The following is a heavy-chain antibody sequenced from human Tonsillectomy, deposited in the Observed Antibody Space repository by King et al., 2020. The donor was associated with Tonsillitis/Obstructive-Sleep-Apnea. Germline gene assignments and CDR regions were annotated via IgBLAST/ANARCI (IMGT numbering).Heavy chain of an antibody. CDR3: AKYQIIGTTGSPGDAFDI. V-gene: IGHV3-9*01. J-gene: IGHJ3*02. CDR2: ISWNGGII. Sequence: QLVQSGGGLVQPGRSLRLSCAASGFTFDDYAMHWVRQAPGKGLEWVSSISWNGGIIGYADSVRGRFTISRDNARNSLYLQMNSLRAEDTALYYGAKYQIIGTTGSPGDAFDIWGQGTMFTVSS. CDR1: GFTFDDYA. D-gene: IGHD1-1*01.